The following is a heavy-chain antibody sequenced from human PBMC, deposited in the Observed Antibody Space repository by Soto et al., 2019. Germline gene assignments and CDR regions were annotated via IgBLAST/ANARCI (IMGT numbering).Heavy chain of an antibody. Sequence: EVQLVESGGGLVQPGGSLGLSCVASGFTFRSNFMSWVRQAPGKGLEWLATIKGDGSEKYYVDSVTGRFTISNDNAKNSLYLQMNHLEAEDTAVYYCAREGEPYSRGCRKCGAFDYWGQGTLVTVSS. D-gene: IGHD6-13*01. CDR3: AREGEPYSRGCRKCGAFDY. V-gene: IGHV3-7*01. CDR2: IKGDGSEK. CDR1: GFTFRSNF. J-gene: IGHJ4*02.